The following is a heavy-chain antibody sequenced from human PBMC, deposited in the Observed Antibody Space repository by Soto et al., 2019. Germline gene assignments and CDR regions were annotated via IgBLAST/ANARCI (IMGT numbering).Heavy chain of an antibody. D-gene: IGHD2-2*01. Sequence: EVQLVESGGGLVQPGGSLRLSCVASGFIFSDHFMDWVRQSPGKGLEWVGRIKTKAISYTTQYAASVKGRFTVPRDDSRNSFYLQMDSLKTEDTAVYYCASPEVVGSARDRYFDFWGRGTLVTVSS. CDR1: GFIFSDHF. CDR2: IKTKAISYTT. CDR3: ASPEVVGSARDRYFDF. V-gene: IGHV3-72*01. J-gene: IGHJ2*01.